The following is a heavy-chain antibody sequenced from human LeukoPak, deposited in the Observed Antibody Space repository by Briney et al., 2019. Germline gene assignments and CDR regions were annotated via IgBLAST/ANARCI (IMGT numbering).Heavy chain of an antibody. Sequence: GASVKVSCKACGYTFIGYHIHWVRQAPGQGLEWMGWINPNRGGTNLAQKFQGRVIMTRDTSISTAYMEVTRLRSDDTAIYYCARLPRVHFDCWGQGTLVTVSS. D-gene: IGHD2-8*01. J-gene: IGHJ4*02. CDR1: GYTFIGYH. CDR3: ARLPRVHFDC. V-gene: IGHV1-2*02. CDR2: INPNRGGT.